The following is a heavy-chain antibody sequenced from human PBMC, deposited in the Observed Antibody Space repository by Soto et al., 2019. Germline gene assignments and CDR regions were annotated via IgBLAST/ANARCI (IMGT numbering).Heavy chain of an antibody. J-gene: IGHJ6*02. Sequence: GGSLRLSCAASGFTFSSFYMNWVRQAPGRGLEWVAYITSSSDTIYYSDSVKGRFTISRDNGKNSLFLQMNSLRDEDTAVYYCARVVVVIPPGYYYAMDVWGQGTTVTVS. V-gene: IGHV3-48*02. CDR2: ITSSSDTI. CDR3: ARVVVVIPPGYYYAMDV. D-gene: IGHD3-22*01. CDR1: GFTFSSFY.